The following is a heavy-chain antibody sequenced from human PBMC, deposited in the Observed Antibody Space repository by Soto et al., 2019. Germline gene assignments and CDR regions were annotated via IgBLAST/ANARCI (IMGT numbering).Heavy chain of an antibody. CDR2: ISHDGKYK. CDR1: GFTFSHYS. CDR3: AKSVIILYYYYGLDV. D-gene: IGHD3-3*01. V-gene: IGHV3-30-3*02. Sequence: QVQLVESGGGVVKPGRSLRLSCAASGFTFSHYSMHWVRQAQGKGLEWVALISHDGKYKFYADSVKGRFTVSRDSSKNTLYLEVNSLRPEDTAVYYCAKSVIILYYYYGLDVWGQGTTVTVSS. J-gene: IGHJ6*02.